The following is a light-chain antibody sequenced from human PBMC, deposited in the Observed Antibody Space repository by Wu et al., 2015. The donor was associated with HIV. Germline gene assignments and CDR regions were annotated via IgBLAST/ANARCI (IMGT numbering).Light chain of an antibody. V-gene: IGKV1-5*03. J-gene: IGKJ2*01. CDR2: KAS. CDR3: QQYHTYSYN. Sequence: DVQMTQSPSTLSASVGDRVTITCRASQSISIWLAWYQQKPGKAPNLLIYKASTLETGVPSRFSGSGSGTEFTLTINSLQPDDSATYFCQQYHTYSYNFGQGTKLEIK. CDR1: QSISIW.